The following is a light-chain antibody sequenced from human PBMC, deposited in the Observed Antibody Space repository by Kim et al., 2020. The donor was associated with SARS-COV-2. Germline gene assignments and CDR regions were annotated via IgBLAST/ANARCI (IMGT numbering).Light chain of an antibody. V-gene: IGLV2-14*01. J-gene: IGLJ3*02. CDR2: EFS. CDR3: SSYTSSSTLV. Sequence: GQAITITCTGTSSDVGGYNYVSWYQQHPGKAPKLMIYEFSNRPSGVSSRFSGSKSGNTASLTISGLQAEDEADYYCSSYTSSSTLVFGGGTQLTVL. CDR1: SSDVGGYNY.